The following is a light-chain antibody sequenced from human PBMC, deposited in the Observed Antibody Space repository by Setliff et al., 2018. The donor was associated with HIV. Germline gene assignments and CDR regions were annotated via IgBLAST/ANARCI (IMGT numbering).Light chain of an antibody. V-gene: IGLV2-14*01. CDR1: SSDIGGYEY. CDR2: EVT. J-gene: IGLJ3*02. Sequence: QSALAQAASVSGSPGQSITIFCIGTSSDIGGYEYVSWYQQHPGEAPKLIIYEVTNRPSGVSNRFSGSKSGNTASLTISGLQAEDEADYYCASYKRTGQWVFGGGTK. CDR3: ASYKRTGQWV.